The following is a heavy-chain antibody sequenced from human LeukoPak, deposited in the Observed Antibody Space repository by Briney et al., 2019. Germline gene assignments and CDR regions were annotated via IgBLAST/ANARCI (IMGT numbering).Heavy chain of an antibody. D-gene: IGHD1-20*01. Sequence: PSETLSLTCTVSGGSISSGGYYWSWIRQHPGKGLEWIGYIYYSGSTYYNPSLKSRVTISVDTSKNQFSLKLSSVTAADTAVYYCASLPLTGTNSVDYWGQGTLGTVSS. CDR3: ASLPLTGTNSVDY. J-gene: IGHJ4*02. CDR1: GGSISSGGYY. V-gene: IGHV4-31*03. CDR2: IYYSGST.